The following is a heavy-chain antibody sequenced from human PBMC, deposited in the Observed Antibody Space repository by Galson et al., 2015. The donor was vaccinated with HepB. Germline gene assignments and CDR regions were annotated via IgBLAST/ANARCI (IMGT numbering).Heavy chain of an antibody. D-gene: IGHD2-21*01. CDR3: AIVGSGGLDAFDI. V-gene: IGHV1-46*01. J-gene: IGHJ3*02. CDR1: GYTFTSYY. Sequence: SVKVSCKASGYTFTSYYMHWVRQAPGQGLEWMGIINPSGGSTSYAQKFQGRVTMTRDTSTSTVYMELSSLRAEDTAVYYCAIVGSGGLDAFDIWGQWTMVTVSS. CDR2: INPSGGST.